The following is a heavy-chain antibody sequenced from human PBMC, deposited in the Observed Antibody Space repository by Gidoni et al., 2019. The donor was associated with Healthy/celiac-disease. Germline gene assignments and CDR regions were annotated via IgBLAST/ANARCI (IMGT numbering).Heavy chain of an antibody. D-gene: IGHD2-2*01. CDR2: ISSSSSTI. V-gene: IGHV3-48*02. J-gene: IGHJ6*02. CDR1: GFTFSVHS. Sequence: EVQLVECGGGLVQPGGSLRLSCAAPGFTFSVHSMNWVRQAPGKGLEWVSYISSSSSTIYYADSVKSRFTISRDNAKNSLYLQMNSLRDEDTAVYYCARERYCSSTSCLRYYYYYGMDVWGQGTTVTVSS. CDR3: ARERYCSSTSCLRYYYYYGMDV.